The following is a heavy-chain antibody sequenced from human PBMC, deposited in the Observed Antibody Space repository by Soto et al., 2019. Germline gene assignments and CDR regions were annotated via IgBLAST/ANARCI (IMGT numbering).Heavy chain of an antibody. D-gene: IGHD6-25*01. CDR2: IDGYNGET. J-gene: IGHJ5*02. CDR3: ARDTAKYSSGWPGWFDP. Sequence: ASVKVSCKVSGYTLTELSMHWVRQAPGKGLEWMGCIDGYNGETIYAQKFQGRATMTTDTSTSTAYMELRSLRSDDTAVYHCARDTAKYSSGWPGWFDPWGQGTLVTVSS. CDR1: GYTLTELS. V-gene: IGHV1-24*01.